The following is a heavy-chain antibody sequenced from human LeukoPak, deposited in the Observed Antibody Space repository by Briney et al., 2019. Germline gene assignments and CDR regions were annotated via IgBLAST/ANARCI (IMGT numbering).Heavy chain of an antibody. V-gene: IGHV4-59*08. J-gene: IGHJ6*02. CDR2: AYYNGST. CDR3: ARLDYYYYGMDV. CDR1: GGSISSYY. Sequence: SETLSLTCSVSGGSISSYYWSWIRQPPGKGLEWIGYAYYNGSTNYNPSLRSRVTISADTSKNQLSLRLNSVTAADTAVYYCARLDYYYYGMDVWGQGTTVTVSS.